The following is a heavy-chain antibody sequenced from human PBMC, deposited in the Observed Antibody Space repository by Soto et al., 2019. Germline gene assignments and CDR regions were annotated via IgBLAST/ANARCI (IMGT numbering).Heavy chain of an antibody. V-gene: IGHV4-34*01. CDR2: INHSGST. J-gene: IGHJ6*03. CDR1: GWCFSGYY. Sequence: PSETLSLTCAVYGWCFSGYYWSWIRQPPGKGLEWIGEINHSGSTNYNPSLKSRVTISVDTSKNQFSLKLSSVTAADTAVYYCARGTGDTVHLQPGCYMDVWSKGSTVTVS. CDR3: ARGTGDTVHLQPGCYMDV. D-gene: IGHD4-4*01.